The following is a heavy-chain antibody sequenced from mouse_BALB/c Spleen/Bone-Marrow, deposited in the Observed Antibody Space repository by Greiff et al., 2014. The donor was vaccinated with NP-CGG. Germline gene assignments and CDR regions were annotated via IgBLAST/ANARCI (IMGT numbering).Heavy chain of an antibody. Sequence: VQLVESGAELVRPGSSVKISCKASGYAFSSYWMNWVKQGPGQGLEWIGQIYPGDGDTNYNGKFKGKATLTADKSSSTAYMQLSSLTSEDSAVYFCARGVPMDYWGQGTSVTVSS. CDR2: IYPGDGDT. CDR3: ARGVPMDY. CDR1: GYAFSSYW. J-gene: IGHJ4*01. V-gene: IGHV1-80*01.